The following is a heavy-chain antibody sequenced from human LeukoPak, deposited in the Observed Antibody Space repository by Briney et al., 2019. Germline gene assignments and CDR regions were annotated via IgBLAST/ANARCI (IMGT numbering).Heavy chain of an antibody. V-gene: IGHV4-59*01. D-gene: IGHD3-10*01. CDR1: GGSIGSYY. Sequence: PSETLSLTCTVSGGSIGSYYWSWIRQPPGKGPEWIGYIYYSGSTNYNPSLKSRVTISVDTSKNQFSLKLSSVTAADTAVYYCARVEEGYGSGRRENYYYYYMDVWGKGTTVTISS. CDR3: ARVEEGYGSGRRENYYYYYMDV. J-gene: IGHJ6*03. CDR2: IYYSGST.